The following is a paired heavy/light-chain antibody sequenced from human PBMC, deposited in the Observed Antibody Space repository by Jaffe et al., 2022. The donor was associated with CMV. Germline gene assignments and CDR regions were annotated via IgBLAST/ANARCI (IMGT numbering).Light chain of an antibody. CDR2: ATS. CDR3: LQYKSYPFT. Sequence: DIQVTQSPSAMSASVGDRITITCRASQVLNIYLAWYQQIPGTVPKRLIYATSTLQGGVPSRFSGSGSGTEFTLTISSLQPEDSATYYCLQYKSYPFTFGGGTKVEIK. V-gene: IGKV1-17*03. J-gene: IGKJ4*01. CDR1: QVLNIY.
Heavy chain of an antibody. CDR2: IKQEGIEK. Sequence: EVQLVESGGGLVQPGGSLRLSCAASGFSFRSHYMSWVRQAPGKGLEWVANIKQEGIEKNYVDSVKGRFTISRDDAKDSLYLQMDSLRGDDTAVYYCVRDPRGPTGWLQDWGQGTLVIVSS. V-gene: IGHV3-7*01. CDR1: GFSFRSHY. D-gene: IGHD6-19*01. J-gene: IGHJ4*02. CDR3: VRDPRGPTGWLQD.